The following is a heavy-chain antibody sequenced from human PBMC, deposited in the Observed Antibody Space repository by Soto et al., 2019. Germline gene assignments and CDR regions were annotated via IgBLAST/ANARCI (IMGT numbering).Heavy chain of an antibody. J-gene: IGHJ4*02. CDR1: GYTFTTYD. Sequence: GASVKVSCKASGYTFTTYDISWVRQAPGQGLEWMGRISTYNGNTNYPQSLQGRLTITTDTSTTTAYMELRSLRSDDTAVYYCARVTSSWGLVSYFDYWGQGTLVTVSS. CDR2: ISTYNGNT. D-gene: IGHD6-13*01. CDR3: ARVTSSWGLVSYFDY. V-gene: IGHV1-18*01.